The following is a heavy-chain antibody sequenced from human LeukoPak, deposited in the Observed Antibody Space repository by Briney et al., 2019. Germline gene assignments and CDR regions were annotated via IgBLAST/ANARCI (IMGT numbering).Heavy chain of an antibody. V-gene: IGHV3-23*01. CDR2: ISGSGGST. Sequence: GGSLRLSCAASGFTFSSYGMSWVRQAPGKGLEWVSAISGSGGSTYYADSVKGRFTISRDNSKNTLYLQMNSLRTEDTAVYYCARDSGKEAYFDYWGQGTLVTVSS. J-gene: IGHJ4*02. CDR1: GFTFSSYG. CDR3: ARDSGKEAYFDY. D-gene: IGHD4-23*01.